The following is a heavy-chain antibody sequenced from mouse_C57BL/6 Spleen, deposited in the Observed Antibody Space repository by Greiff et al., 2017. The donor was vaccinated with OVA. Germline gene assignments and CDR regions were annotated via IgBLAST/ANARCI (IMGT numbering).Heavy chain of an antibody. J-gene: IGHJ4*01. CDR3: TSAPYSNYGGYAMDY. V-gene: IGHV1-5*01. CDR2: IYNGNRDT. D-gene: IGHD2-5*01. Sequence: VQLQQSGAVLARPGASVMMYCKTSGYTFTSYWMHWVKQRPGQGLEWIGAIYNGNRDTSYNQKFKGKAKLTAVTSASTAYMELSSLTNEDSAVYYCTSAPYSNYGGYAMDYWGQGTSVTVSS. CDR1: GYTFTSYW.